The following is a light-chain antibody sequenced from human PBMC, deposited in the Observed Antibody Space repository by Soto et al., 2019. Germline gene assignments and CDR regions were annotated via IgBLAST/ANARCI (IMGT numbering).Light chain of an antibody. CDR3: QHMRT. CDR2: DAS. Sequence: DIQMTQSPSTLPASVGDRVTITCRASQSINNWIAWYQQKPGKAPKFLIYDASTLESGAPSRFSGSGFGTEFSLTISSLQPDDFGSYYCQHMRTFGQGTKVDIK. J-gene: IGKJ1*01. V-gene: IGKV1-5*01. CDR1: QSINNW.